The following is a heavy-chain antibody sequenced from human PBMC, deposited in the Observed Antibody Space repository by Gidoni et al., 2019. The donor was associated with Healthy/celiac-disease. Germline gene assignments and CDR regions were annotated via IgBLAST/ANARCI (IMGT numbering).Heavy chain of an antibody. D-gene: IGHD2-2*01. J-gene: IGHJ4*02. CDR1: GSTFTSYG. CDR3: ACSTSCYQCYYFDY. V-gene: IGHV1-18*01. Sequence: QVQLVQSGAEVKKPGPSVTVSCKASGSTFTSYGISWVRQAPGQGLEWMGWISAYNGNTNNAQKLQGRVTMTTDTSTSTAYMELRSLRSDDTAVYYCACSTSCYQCYYFDYWGQGTLVTVSS. CDR2: ISAYNGNT.